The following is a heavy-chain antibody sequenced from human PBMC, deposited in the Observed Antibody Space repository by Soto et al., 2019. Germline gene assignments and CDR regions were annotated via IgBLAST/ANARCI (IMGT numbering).Heavy chain of an antibody. J-gene: IGHJ6*02. Sequence: PGGSLRLSCAASGFNFSSYDMHWVRQGTGKGLEWVSIIGTSGDTYYPGSVKGRFTISRENGKNTLYLQMNSLRAEDTAVYYCARDLGYCSSTSCQGYGMDVWGQGTTVTVSS. D-gene: IGHD2-2*01. CDR2: IGTSGDT. CDR3: ARDLGYCSSTSCQGYGMDV. V-gene: IGHV3-13*01. CDR1: GFNFSSYD.